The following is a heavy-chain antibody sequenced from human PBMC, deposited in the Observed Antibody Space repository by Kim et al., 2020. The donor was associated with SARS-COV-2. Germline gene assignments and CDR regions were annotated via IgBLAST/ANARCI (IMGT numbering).Heavy chain of an antibody. D-gene: IGHD3-3*01. J-gene: IGHJ4*02. V-gene: IGHV3-43*02. CDR3: AKGETEGIFGVATWGPDDY. CDR1: GFTFDDYA. Sequence: GGSLRLSCAASGFTFDDYAMHWVRQAPGKGLEWVSLISGDGGSTYYADSVKGRFTISRDNSKNSLYLQMNSLRTEDTALYYCAKGETEGIFGVATWGPDDYWGQGTLVTVSS. CDR2: ISGDGGST.